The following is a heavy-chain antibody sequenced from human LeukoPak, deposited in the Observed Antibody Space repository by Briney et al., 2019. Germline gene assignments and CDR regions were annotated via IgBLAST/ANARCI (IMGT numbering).Heavy chain of an antibody. CDR2: ISSSGSTI. D-gene: IGHD3-3*01. CDR1: GFTFSDYY. J-gene: IGHJ5*02. V-gene: IGHV3-11*01. Sequence: GGSLRLSCAASGFTFSDYYMSWIRQAPGKGLEWVSYISSSGSTIYYADSVKGRFTVSRDNAKNSLYLQMNSLRAEDTAVYYCASAGRFLEWLDRWFDPWGQGTLVTVSS. CDR3: ASAGRFLEWLDRWFDP.